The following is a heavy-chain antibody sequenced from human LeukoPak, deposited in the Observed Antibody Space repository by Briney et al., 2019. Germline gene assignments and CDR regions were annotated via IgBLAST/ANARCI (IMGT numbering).Heavy chain of an antibody. J-gene: IGHJ6*02. CDR3: ARVGLNYYYGMDV. CDR1: GFTFSSNY. Sequence: GGSLRLSCAASGFTFSSNYMSWVRQAPGKGLEWVSVIYSGGSTYYADSVKGRFTISGDNSKNTLYLQMNSLRAEDTAVYYCARVGLNYYYGMDVWGQGTTVTVSS. D-gene: IGHD5/OR15-5a*01. V-gene: IGHV3-53*01. CDR2: IYSGGST.